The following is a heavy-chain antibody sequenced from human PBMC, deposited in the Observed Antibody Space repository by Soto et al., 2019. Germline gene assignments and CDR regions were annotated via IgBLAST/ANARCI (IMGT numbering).Heavy chain of an antibody. CDR2: ISGSGGST. D-gene: IGHD2-2*01. Sequence: GGSLRLSCAASGFTFSSYAMSWVRQAPGKGLEWVSAISGSGGSTYYADSVKGRFTISRDNSKNTLYLQMNSLRAEDTAVYYCAKGGYCSSTSCKNYYYYYMDVWGKGTTVTVSS. V-gene: IGHV3-23*01. CDR1: GFTFSSYA. J-gene: IGHJ6*03. CDR3: AKGGYCSSTSCKNYYYYYMDV.